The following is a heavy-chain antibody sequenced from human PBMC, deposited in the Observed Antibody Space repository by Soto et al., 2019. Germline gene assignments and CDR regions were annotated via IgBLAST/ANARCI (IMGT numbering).Heavy chain of an antibody. D-gene: IGHD3-9*01. CDR3: VRGTLDWRGMEY. J-gene: IGHJ4*02. CDR2: IHGGGSGS. Sequence: GGSLRLSCAASGFNLSNHWMHWVRQAPGKGLVWVSSIHGGGSGSSYADSVKGRFTSTSDNAENTLHLQRNGLRGEDSAIYYCVRGTLDWRGMEYWGRGT. V-gene: IGHV3-74*01. CDR1: GFNLSNHW.